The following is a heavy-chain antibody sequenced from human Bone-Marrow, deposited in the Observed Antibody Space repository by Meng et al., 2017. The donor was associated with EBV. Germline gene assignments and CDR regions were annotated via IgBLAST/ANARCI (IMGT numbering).Heavy chain of an antibody. Sequence: EPRRELSTPSHTLSHTGAFSGCSTSSGGLPRSGNRRPPGKGLEWVWYIDHSGSTYYNPSLKSRVTISVDRSKNQFSLKLSSVTAADTAVYYCARGQGYCSGGSCYSWWFDPWGQGTLVTVSS. J-gene: IGHJ5*02. CDR1: GCSTSSGGLP. CDR2: IDHSGST. CDR3: ARGQGYCSGGSCYSWWFDP. D-gene: IGHD2-15*01. V-gene: IGHV4-30-2*01.